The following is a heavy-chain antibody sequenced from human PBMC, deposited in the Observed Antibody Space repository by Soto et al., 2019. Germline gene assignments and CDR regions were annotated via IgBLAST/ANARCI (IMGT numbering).Heavy chain of an antibody. CDR2: NGVHSGNT. Sequence: QVQLEQSGAELQKPGASVKVSCKASSYTSTTYGISWVRQAHGQGLEWLGWNGVHSGNTNYAQKVQDRVTMTTDTSTNTAYMELRSLRADDTAVYYCAIWIRGNYYESGRYRVQNYFDSWGQGTLVTVSS. V-gene: IGHV1-18*01. CDR3: AIWIRGNYYESGRYRVQNYFDS. J-gene: IGHJ4*01. CDR1: SYTSTTYG. D-gene: IGHD3-10*01.